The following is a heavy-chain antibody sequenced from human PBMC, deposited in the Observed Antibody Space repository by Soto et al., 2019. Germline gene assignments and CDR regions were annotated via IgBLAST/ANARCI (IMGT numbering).Heavy chain of an antibody. CDR2: ISGSGGST. J-gene: IGHJ4*02. V-gene: IGHV3-23*01. CDR1: GFTFSSYA. CDR3: AKSIQPSGVLRFLEWLSHH. Sequence: EVQLLESGGGLVQPGGSLRLSCAASGFTFSSYAMSWVRQAPGKGLEWVSAISGSGGSTYYADSVKGRFTISRDNSKNTLYLQMNSLRAEDTAVYYCAKSIQPSGVLRFLEWLSHHWGQGTLVTVSS. D-gene: IGHD3-3*01.